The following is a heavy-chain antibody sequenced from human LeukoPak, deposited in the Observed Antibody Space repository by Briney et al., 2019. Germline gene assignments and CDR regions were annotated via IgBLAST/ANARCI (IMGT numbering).Heavy chain of an antibody. V-gene: IGHV4-59*01. Sequence: SETLSLTCTVSVGSISRYYWSWIRQPPGKELEWIGYKNYSGSTNYNRSLKSRVTISVATSKNQFSLKLSSVTAADTAVYYCARGNDPDYDYWGQGTLVTVSS. CDR1: VGSISRYY. J-gene: IGHJ4*02. CDR3: ARGNDPDYDY. CDR2: KNYSGST. D-gene: IGHD1-1*01.